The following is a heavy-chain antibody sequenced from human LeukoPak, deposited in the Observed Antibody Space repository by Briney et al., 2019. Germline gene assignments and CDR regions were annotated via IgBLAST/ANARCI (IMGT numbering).Heavy chain of an antibody. V-gene: IGHV3-30*02. Sequence: PGGSLRLSCAASGFTFTNYAMHWVRQAPGKGLEGVAFIPYDGSDKYYADSGKGRFTISRENSKNTLSLQMNRLRDDATAVYYCAKDWSASSGWFPDYWGQGTLVTVSS. CDR2: IPYDGSDK. CDR1: GFTFTNYA. D-gene: IGHD6-19*01. J-gene: IGHJ4*02. CDR3: AKDWSASSGWFPDY.